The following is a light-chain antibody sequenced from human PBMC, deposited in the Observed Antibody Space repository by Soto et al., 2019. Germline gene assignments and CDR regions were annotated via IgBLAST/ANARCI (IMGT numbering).Light chain of an antibody. Sequence: QSVLTQPASVSGSPGQSITIFCTGTSSDVGGYNYVSWYQQHPGKAPKLIIYDVTIRPSGLSSRFSGSKSGNTASLTISRLQAEDEADYYCSSYISSTSTIYVFGTGTKLTVL. V-gene: IGLV2-14*03. CDR3: SSYISSTSTIYV. CDR2: DVT. J-gene: IGLJ1*01. CDR1: SSDVGGYNY.